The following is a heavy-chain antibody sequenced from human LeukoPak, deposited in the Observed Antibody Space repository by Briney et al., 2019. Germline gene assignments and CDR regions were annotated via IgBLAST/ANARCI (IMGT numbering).Heavy chain of an antibody. CDR1: GFTFSTYT. CDR2: ISTSTIIL. V-gene: IGHV3-48*01. Sequence: GGSLRLSCAASGFTFSTYTMNWVRQAPGKGLEWLSYISTSTIILSYADSVKGRFTISRDDAKNSLFLQMSSLRVEDTAVYYCVRDLNWAFDYWGQGTLVTVSS. D-gene: IGHD7-27*01. J-gene: IGHJ4*02. CDR3: VRDLNWAFDY.